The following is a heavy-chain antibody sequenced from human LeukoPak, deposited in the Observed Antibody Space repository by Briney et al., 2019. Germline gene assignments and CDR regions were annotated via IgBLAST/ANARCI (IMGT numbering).Heavy chain of an antibody. J-gene: IGHJ4*02. CDR3: ARAVGNSGNDY. CDR2: ISSSSSYI. D-gene: IGHD4-23*01. V-gene: IGHV3-21*01. Sequence: GGSLRLSCAASGFIFSSYSMNWVRQAPGKGLEWVSSISSSSSYIYYADSVKGRFTISRDNAKNSLYLQMNSLRAEDTAVYYCARAVGNSGNDYWGQGTLVTVSS. CDR1: GFIFSSYS.